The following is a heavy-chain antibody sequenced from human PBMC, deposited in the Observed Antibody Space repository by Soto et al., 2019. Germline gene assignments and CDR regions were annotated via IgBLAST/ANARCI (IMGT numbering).Heavy chain of an antibody. CDR2: FGNR. CDR3: VRVSKLSWNFDL. D-gene: IGHD2-15*01. V-gene: IGHV3-23*05. CDR1: GFIFADYA. J-gene: IGHJ2*01. Sequence: GGSLRLSCAASGFIFADYAASWVRQRPGRGLEWVAIFGNRYEADSVEGRFTISGDTSKDTFYLQMNSLRADDTAVYYCVRVSKLSWNFDLWGRGTEVTVSS.